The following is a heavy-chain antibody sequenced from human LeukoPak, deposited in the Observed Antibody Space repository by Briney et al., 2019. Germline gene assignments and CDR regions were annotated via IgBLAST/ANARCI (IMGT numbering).Heavy chain of an antibody. CDR2: IYYSGST. D-gene: IGHD6-13*01. V-gene: IGHV4-59*01. Sequence: SETLSLTCTVSGGSISSYYRSWIRQPPGKGLEWIGYIYYSGSTNYNPSLKRRVTISVDTSKNQFSLKLSSVTAADTAVYYCARGDGSSWFDYWGQGTLVTVSS. CDR3: ARGDGSSWFDY. CDR1: GGSISSYY. J-gene: IGHJ4*02.